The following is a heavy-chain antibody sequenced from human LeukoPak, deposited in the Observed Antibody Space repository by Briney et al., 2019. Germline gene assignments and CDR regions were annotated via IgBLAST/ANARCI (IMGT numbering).Heavy chain of an antibody. D-gene: IGHD2-15*01. V-gene: IGHV3-21*01. CDR1: GFTFSIDI. CDR2: ISSSSSYI. CDR3: ARDNCSGGSCYWVSAYYYGMDV. Sequence: PGGALRLSCAASGFTFSIDIMNCGREGLGEGGEWGSSISSSSSYIYYADSAKSGFTISRDNAKRSLYLQMTSLRAEDTAVYYCARDNCSGGSCYWVSAYYYGMDVWGQGTTVTVSS. J-gene: IGHJ6*02.